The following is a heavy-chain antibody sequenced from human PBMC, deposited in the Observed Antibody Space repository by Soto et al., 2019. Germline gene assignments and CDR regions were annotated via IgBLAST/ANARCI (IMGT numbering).Heavy chain of an antibody. CDR1: GFTFSSYS. CDR2: ISSSSSTI. J-gene: IGHJ6*03. Sequence: GGSLRLSCAASGFTFSSYSMNWVRQAPGKGLEWVSYISSSSSTIYYADSVKGRFTISRDNAKNSLYLQMNSLRAEDTDVYYCARGGVDIVVVVVAYYYYYMDLWGKGTTVTVSS. D-gene: IGHD2-15*01. CDR3: ARGGVDIVVVVVAYYYYYMDL. V-gene: IGHV3-48*01.